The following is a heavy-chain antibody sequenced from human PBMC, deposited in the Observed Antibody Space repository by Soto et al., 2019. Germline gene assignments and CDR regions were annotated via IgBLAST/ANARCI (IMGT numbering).Heavy chain of an antibody. J-gene: IGHJ6*02. CDR1: GYTFTSYA. Sequence: ASVKVSCKASGYTFTSYAMHWVRQAPGQRLEWMGWINAGNGNTKYSQKFQGRVTITRDTSASTAYMELSGLRSEDTAVYYCARDKGEYCSGGSCYRYYYYGMDVWGQGTTVTVSS. CDR3: ARDKGEYCSGGSCYRYYYYGMDV. V-gene: IGHV1-3*01. CDR2: INAGNGNT. D-gene: IGHD2-15*01.